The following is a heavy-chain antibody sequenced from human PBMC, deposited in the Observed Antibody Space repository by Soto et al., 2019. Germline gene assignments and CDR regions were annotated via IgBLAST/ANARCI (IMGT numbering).Heavy chain of an antibody. CDR2: ISSSGTYI. J-gene: IGHJ4*02. D-gene: IGHD3-22*01. CDR3: VRDGLDYYDTERLYFDI. V-gene: IGHV3-21*06. CDR1: GFNFITYS. Sequence: PGGSLRLSCAASGFNFITYSLSWVRQAPGKGLEWVSSISSSGTYIDYADSVRGRFTISRDNAKNSLFLQMNSLRAEDTATYYCVRDGLDYYDTERLYFDIWGQGTLVTVSS.